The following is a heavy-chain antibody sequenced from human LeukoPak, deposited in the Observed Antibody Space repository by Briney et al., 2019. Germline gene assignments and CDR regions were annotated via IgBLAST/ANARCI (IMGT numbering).Heavy chain of an antibody. CDR1: GYTFTSYY. CDR3: ARAAIIGSSGYYPRFDY. D-gene: IGHD3-22*01. CDR2: INPSGGST. J-gene: IGHJ4*02. V-gene: IGHV1-46*01. Sequence: GASVKVSCKASGYTFTSYYMHWVRQAPGQGLEWMGIINPSGGSTSYAQKFQGRVTMTRDTSTSTVYMELSSLRSEDTAVYYCARAAIIGSSGYYPRFDYWGQGTLVTVSS.